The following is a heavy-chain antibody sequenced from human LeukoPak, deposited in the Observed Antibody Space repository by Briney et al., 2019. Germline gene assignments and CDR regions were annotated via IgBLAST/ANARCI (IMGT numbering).Heavy chain of an antibody. V-gene: IGHV3-33*08. CDR1: GFTFSSYG. D-gene: IGHD4-17*01. J-gene: IGHJ4*02. CDR3: ARDYGDSTVFDY. Sequence: GGSLRLSCAASGFTFSSYGMHWVRQAPGKGLEWVAVIWYDGSNKYYADSVKGRFTISRDNSKNTLYLQMNSLRAEDTAVYYCARDYGDSTVFDYWGQGTLVTVSS. CDR2: IWYDGSNK.